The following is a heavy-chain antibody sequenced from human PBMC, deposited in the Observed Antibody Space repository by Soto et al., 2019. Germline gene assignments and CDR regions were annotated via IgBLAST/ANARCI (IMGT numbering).Heavy chain of an antibody. CDR1: GGSVSSGSYY. J-gene: IGHJ5*02. CDR2: IYYSGST. CDR3: ARCSTATYYDSTQGFGP. V-gene: IGHV4-61*01. Sequence: QVQLQESGPGLVKPSETLSLTCTVSGGSVSSGSYYWSWIRQPPGKGLEWIGYIYYSGSTNYNPSLKSRVTISVDTSKNQFSLKLSSVTAADTAVYYCARCSTATYYDSTQGFGPWGQGTLVTVSS. D-gene: IGHD3-22*01.